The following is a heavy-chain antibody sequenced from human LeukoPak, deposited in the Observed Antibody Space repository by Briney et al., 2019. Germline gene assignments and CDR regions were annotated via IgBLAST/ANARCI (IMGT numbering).Heavy chain of an antibody. CDR3: ARSNYGGKRWFDP. D-gene: IGHD4-23*01. V-gene: IGHV1-46*01. J-gene: IGHJ5*02. Sequence: ASVKVSCKASGYTFTSYYMHWVRQAPGQGLEWMGIINPSGGKTNYAQKFQGRVTITRDTSTRTVYIELSSLRSEDTAIYYCARSNYGGKRWFDPWGQGTLVTVSS. CDR2: INPSGGKT. CDR1: GYTFTSYY.